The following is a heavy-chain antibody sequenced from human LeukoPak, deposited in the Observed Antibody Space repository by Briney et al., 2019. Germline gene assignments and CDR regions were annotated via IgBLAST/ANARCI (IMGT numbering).Heavy chain of an antibody. Sequence: GGSLRLSCAASGFTFDDYGMSWVRQAPGKGLELVSGINWNGGSTGYADSVKGRFTISRDNAKNSLYLQMNSLRAEDTALYYCARSVDCGGDCYSGYYFDYWGQGTLVTVSS. V-gene: IGHV3-20*04. J-gene: IGHJ4*02. CDR3: ARSVDCGGDCYSGYYFDY. CDR2: INWNGGST. D-gene: IGHD2-21*02. CDR1: GFTFDDYG.